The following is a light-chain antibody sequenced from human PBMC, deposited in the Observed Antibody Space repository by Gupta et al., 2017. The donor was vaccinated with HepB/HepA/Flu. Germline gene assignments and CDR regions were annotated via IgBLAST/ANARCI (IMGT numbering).Light chain of an antibody. Sequence: SYELTQPLSVSVALGQTARITCGGNNMGSKNVHWYQQKPGQAPELVIYGDNKRPSGIPGRFSASNSGNTAALTITRAQAGEEADYYCRACERSTAGFGGGTKLTVL. V-gene: IGLV3-9*01. CDR1: NMGSKN. CDR3: RACERSTAG. CDR2: GDN. J-gene: IGLJ2*01.